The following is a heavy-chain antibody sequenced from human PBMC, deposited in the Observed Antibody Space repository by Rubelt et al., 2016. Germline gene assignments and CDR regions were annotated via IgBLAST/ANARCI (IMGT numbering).Heavy chain of an antibody. J-gene: IGHJ6*02. Sequence: GGTNHNPSLKSRVTISVDTSKSQFSLKLSSVTAADTAVYYCARLPTRIYNWNYVGHYYYGMDVWGQGTTVTVSS. D-gene: IGHD1-7*01. V-gene: IGHV4-39*01. CDR3: ARLPTRIYNWNYVGHYYYGMDV. CDR2: GGT.